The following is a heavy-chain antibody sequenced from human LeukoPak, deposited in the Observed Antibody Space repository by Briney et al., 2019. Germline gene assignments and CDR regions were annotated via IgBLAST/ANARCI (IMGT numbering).Heavy chain of an antibody. V-gene: IGHV4-4*07. CDR2: IYTSGST. J-gene: IGHJ4*02. CDR1: GGSISSYY. CDR3: ARGGNVPATNDFDY. Sequence: PSETLSLTCTVSGGSISSYYWSWIRQPAGKGLEWIGRIYTSGSTNYNPSLKSRVTVSVDTSKNQFSLKLSSVTAADTAVYYCARGGNVPATNDFDYWGQGTLVTVSS. D-gene: IGHD2-2*01.